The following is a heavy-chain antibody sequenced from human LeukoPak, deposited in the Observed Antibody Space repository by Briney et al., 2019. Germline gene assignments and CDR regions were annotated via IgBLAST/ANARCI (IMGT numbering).Heavy chain of an antibody. CDR3: AILGPGIAAADKLMIFDY. D-gene: IGHD6-13*01. J-gene: IGHJ4*02. V-gene: IGHV1-69*01. Sequence: SVTVSCTASGGTFSSYAISWVRQAPGQGLEWMGGIIPIFGTANYAQKFQGRVTITADESTSTAYMELSSLRSEDTAVYYCAILGPGIAAADKLMIFDYWGQGTLVTVSS. CDR1: GGTFSSYA. CDR2: IIPIFGTA.